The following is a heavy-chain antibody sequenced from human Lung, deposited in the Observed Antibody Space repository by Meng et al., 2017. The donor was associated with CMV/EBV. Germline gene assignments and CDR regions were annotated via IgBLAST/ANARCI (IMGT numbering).Heavy chain of an antibody. CDR3: ASKPDYYGSGSYYYYGMDV. CDR2: IYYSGST. Sequence: LRLXCTVSGGSISSGGYYWSWIRQHPGKGLEWIGYIYYSGSTYYNPALKSRVTISVDTSKNQFSLKLSSVTAADTAVYYCASKPDYYGSGSYYYYGMDVWGQGTTVTVS. CDR1: GGSISSGGYY. J-gene: IGHJ6*02. D-gene: IGHD3-10*01. V-gene: IGHV4-31*03.